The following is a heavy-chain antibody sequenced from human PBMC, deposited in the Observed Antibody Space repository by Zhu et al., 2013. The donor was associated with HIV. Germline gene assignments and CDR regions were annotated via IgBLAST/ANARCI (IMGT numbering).Heavy chain of an antibody. CDR3: ARGLGSSGTYYSRESSDH. V-gene: IGHV1-18*01. Sequence: QVQLMQSGPEVKRPGSSVRVSCQASGVKLKFHAISWIRQAPGQGLEWMGWINTENGERKYVEKFQDRLTVTADMSTDTAYMELTSLTSDDTAVYYCARGLGSSGTYYSRESSDHWGQGTLVIVSS. CDR2: INTENGER. J-gene: IGHJ4*02. CDR1: GVKLKFHA. D-gene: IGHD3-10*01.